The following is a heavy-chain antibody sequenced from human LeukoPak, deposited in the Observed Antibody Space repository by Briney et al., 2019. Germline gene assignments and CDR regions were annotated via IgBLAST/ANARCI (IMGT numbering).Heavy chain of an antibody. CDR2: IYYSGST. D-gene: IGHD3-10*01. CDR1: GGSINSYY. Sequence: PSETLSLTCTVSGGSINSYYWSWIRQPPGKGLEWIGYIYYSGSTNYNPSLKSRLTISVDTSKNQFSLKLSSVTAADTAAYYCARQAGSYSQYYFDYWGQGTLVTVSS. V-gene: IGHV4-59*08. J-gene: IGHJ4*02. CDR3: ARQAGSYSQYYFDY.